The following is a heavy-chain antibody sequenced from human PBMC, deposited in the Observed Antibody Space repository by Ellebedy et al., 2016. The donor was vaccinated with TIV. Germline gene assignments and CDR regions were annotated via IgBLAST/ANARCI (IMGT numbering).Heavy chain of an antibody. J-gene: IGHJ5*02. CDR1: GASIRSSNYY. V-gene: IGHV4-61*01. D-gene: IGHD3-10*01. CDR3: VRASVVRGVPNLFDP. CDR2: IYSDGTT. Sequence: MPSETLSLTCTVSGASIRSSNYYWSWIRQPPGKGLEWIGHIYSDGTTNYSPSLKGRITMSLDTSKNQFPLNLISVTAADTAVYYCVRASVVRGVPNLFDPWGQGALVIVSS.